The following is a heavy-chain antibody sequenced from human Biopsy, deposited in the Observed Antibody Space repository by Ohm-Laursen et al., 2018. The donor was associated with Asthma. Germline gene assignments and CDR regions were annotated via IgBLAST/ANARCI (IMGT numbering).Heavy chain of an antibody. Sequence: TLSLTYAVYGGSFSGYYWSWIRQPPGKGLEWIGEINHSGSTNYNPSLKSRVTISVDTSKNQFSLKLSSVTAADTAVYYCARVKDGYNFDYWGQGTLVTVSS. CDR2: INHSGST. J-gene: IGHJ4*02. CDR3: ARVKDGYNFDY. CDR1: GGSFSGYY. V-gene: IGHV4-34*01. D-gene: IGHD5-24*01.